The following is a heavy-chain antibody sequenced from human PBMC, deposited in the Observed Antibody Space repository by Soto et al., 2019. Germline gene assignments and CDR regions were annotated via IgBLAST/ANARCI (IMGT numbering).Heavy chain of an antibody. CDR3: AKVNMPWHILLLAV. CDR2: ISSSSSTI. D-gene: IGHD1-26*01. V-gene: IGHV3-48*01. J-gene: IGHJ4*03. Sequence: GGSPRLSCAASGFTFGSSWMTWFRQAPGKGLEWVSYISSSSSTIYYADSVKGRFTISRDNAKNSLYLQMNSLRAEDTAVYYCAKVNMPWHILLLAVRAQGTPVPVSS. CDR1: GFTFGSSW.